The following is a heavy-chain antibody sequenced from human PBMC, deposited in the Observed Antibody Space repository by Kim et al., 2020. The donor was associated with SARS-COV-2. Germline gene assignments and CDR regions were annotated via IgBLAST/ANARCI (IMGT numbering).Heavy chain of an antibody. V-gene: IGHV5-10-1*01. Sequence: GESLKISCKGSGYSFTSYWISWVRQMPGKGLEWMGRIDPSDSYTNYSPSFQGHVTISADKSISTAYLQWSSLKASDTAMYYCARHRFGELWNFDYWGQGTLVTVSS. CDR3: ARHRFGELWNFDY. CDR2: IDPSDSYT. CDR1: GYSFTSYW. D-gene: IGHD3-10*01. J-gene: IGHJ4*02.